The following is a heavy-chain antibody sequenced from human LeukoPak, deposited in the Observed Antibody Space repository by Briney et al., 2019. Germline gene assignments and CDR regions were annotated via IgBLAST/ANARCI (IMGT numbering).Heavy chain of an antibody. CDR3: ARGDYDYVWGSYRRTMTFDY. Sequence: ASVKVSCKVSGYTLTELSMHWVRQAPGKGLEWTGGFDPEDGETIYAQKFQGRVTMTEDTSTDTAYMELSSLRSDDTAVYYCARGDYDYVWGSYRRTMTFDYWGQGTLVTVSS. CDR1: GYTLTELS. J-gene: IGHJ4*02. D-gene: IGHD3-16*02. V-gene: IGHV1-24*01. CDR2: FDPEDGET.